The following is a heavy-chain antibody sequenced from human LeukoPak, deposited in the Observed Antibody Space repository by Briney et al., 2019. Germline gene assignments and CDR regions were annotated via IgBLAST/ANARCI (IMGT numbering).Heavy chain of an antibody. CDR2: INSDGSEG. CDR3: ARSSYSSSSSV. J-gene: IGHJ3*01. D-gene: IGHD6-6*01. Sequence: GGSLRLSCAVSGFTFSGFWMSWSRQAPGKGLEWVASINSDGSEGYYADVVKGRFTISRDNAKNSLYLQINSLRAEDTAVYYCARSSYSSSSSVWGQGTMVTVS. CDR1: GFTFSGFW. V-gene: IGHV3-7*03.